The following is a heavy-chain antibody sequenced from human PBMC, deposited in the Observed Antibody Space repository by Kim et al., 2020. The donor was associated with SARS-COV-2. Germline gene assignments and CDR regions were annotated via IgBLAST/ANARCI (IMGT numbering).Heavy chain of an antibody. J-gene: IGHJ4*02. CDR3: ARVNGDFWRGYFDY. D-gene: IGHD3-3*01. V-gene: IGHV4-61*02. CDR2: IYTSGST. Sequence: SETLSLTCTVSGGSISSDSYYWSWIRQPAGKGLEWLGRIYTSGSTNYNPSLKSRVTISVDTSKNQFSLKLSSVTAADTAMYYCARVNGDFWRGYFDYWGQGTLVTVSS. CDR1: GGSISSDSYY.